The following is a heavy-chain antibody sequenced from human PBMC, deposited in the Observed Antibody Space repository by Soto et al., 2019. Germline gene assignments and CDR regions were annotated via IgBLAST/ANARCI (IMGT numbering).Heavy chain of an antibody. J-gene: IGHJ4*02. D-gene: IGHD3-22*01. CDR2: ISGSGGST. Sequence: GGSLRLSCAASGFTFSSYAMSWLRQAPGKWLEWVSAISGSGGSTYYADSVKGRFTISRDNSKNTLYLQMNSLRAEDTAVYYCTRSLDASAYWLDYWGQGXLVTVYS. CDR3: TRSLDASAYWLDY. V-gene: IGHV3-23*01. CDR1: GFTFSSYA.